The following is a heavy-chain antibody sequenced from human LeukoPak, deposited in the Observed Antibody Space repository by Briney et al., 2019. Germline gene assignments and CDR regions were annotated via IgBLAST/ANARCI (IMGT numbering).Heavy chain of an antibody. V-gene: IGHV3-33*06. CDR1: GFTFSSYG. CDR2: ILSDGSKE. D-gene: IGHD3-22*01. CDR3: AKDPITMIVVVTPYYFDY. Sequence: GGSLRLSCAASGFTFSSYGMHWVRQAPGKGLEWVAVILSDGSKEFYTDSVKGRFTISRDNSKNTLYLQMNSLRAEDTAVYYCAKDPITMIVVVTPYYFDYWGQGTLVTVSS. J-gene: IGHJ4*02.